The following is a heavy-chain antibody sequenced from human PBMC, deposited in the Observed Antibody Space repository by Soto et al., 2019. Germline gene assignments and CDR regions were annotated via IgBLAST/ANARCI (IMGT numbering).Heavy chain of an antibody. Sequence: ASETLSLTCTVSGGSISSYYWSWIRQPPGKGLEWIGYIYYSGSTNYNPSLKSRVTISVDTSKNQFSLKLSSVTAADTAVYYCARARPGWFDPWGQGTLVTVSS. D-gene: IGHD6-6*01. V-gene: IGHV4-59*01. J-gene: IGHJ5*02. CDR1: GGSISSYY. CDR2: IYYSGST. CDR3: ARARPGWFDP.